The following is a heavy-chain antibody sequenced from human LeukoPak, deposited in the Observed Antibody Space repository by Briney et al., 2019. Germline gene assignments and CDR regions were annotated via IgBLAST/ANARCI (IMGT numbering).Heavy chain of an antibody. V-gene: IGHV4-31*03. CDR2: ILSSGST. Sequence: SQTLSLTCTVSGGSISSGGYYWSWIRQHPGKGLEWIGYILSSGSTYYNPSLKSRVTISVDTSKNHFSLKLSSVTAADTAVYYCARAPSLGAEYFQHWGQGTLATVSS. D-gene: IGHD3-16*01. CDR1: GGSISSGGYY. J-gene: IGHJ1*01. CDR3: ARAPSLGAEYFQH.